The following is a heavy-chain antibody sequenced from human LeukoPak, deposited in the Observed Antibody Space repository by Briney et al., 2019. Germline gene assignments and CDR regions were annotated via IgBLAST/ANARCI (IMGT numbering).Heavy chain of an antibody. CDR1: GGSVSSGSYY. Sequence: HSETLSLTCTVSGGSVSSGSYYGSWIRQPPGKGLEWIGYIYYSGSTNYNPSLKSRVTISVDTSKNQFSLKLSSVTAADTAVYYCARTKRGYSYGGLDYWGQGTLVTVSS. V-gene: IGHV4-61*01. CDR2: IYYSGST. J-gene: IGHJ4*02. CDR3: ARTKRGYSYGGLDY. D-gene: IGHD5-18*01.